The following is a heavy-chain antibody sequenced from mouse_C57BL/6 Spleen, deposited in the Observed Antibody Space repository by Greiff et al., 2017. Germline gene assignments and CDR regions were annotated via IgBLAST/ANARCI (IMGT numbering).Heavy chain of an antibody. D-gene: IGHD1-1*01. CDR1: GFTFSNYW. Sequence: EVNVVESGGGLVQPGGSMKLSCVASGFTFSNYWMNWVRQSPEKGLEWVAQIRLKSDNYATHYAESVKGRFTISRDDSKSSVYLQMNNLRAEDTGIYYCTAGSSYGYAMDYWGQGTSVTVSS. V-gene: IGHV6-3*01. CDR3: TAGSSYGYAMDY. J-gene: IGHJ4*01. CDR2: IRLKSDNYAT.